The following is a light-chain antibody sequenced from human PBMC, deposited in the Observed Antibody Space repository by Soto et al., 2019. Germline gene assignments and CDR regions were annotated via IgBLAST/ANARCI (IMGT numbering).Light chain of an antibody. J-gene: IGKJ1*01. CDR1: QSVGSN. Sequence: EIVMTQSPATLSVSPGERATLSCRASQSVGSNLAWYQQKPGQAPRLLIYGASTRATGIPARFSGSGSGTVFTLTISSLQSEDFAIYFCQQYNTWPPDRTFGQGTKVEIK. CDR3: QQYNTWPPDRT. V-gene: IGKV3-15*01. CDR2: GAS.